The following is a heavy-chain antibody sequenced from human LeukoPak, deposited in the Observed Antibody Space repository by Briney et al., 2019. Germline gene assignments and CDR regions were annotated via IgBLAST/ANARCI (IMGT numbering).Heavy chain of an antibody. D-gene: IGHD3-16*01. CDR1: GGSISSGSYY. CDR2: IYASGST. J-gene: IGHJ5*02. V-gene: IGHV4-61*02. CDR3: ARNHLSYDSVWFDP. Sequence: SETLSLTCTVSGGSISSGSYYWSWIRQPAGKGLEWIGRIYASGSTNYNPSLKSRVTISVDTSKNQFSLKLSSVTAADTAVYYCARNHLSYDSVWFDPWGQGTLVTVSS.